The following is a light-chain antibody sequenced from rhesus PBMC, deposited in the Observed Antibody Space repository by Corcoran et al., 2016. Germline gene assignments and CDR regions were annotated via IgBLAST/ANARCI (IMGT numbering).Light chain of an antibody. Sequence: DIQMTQSPSSLSASVGDRVTITCRASQGISTYLNWYQQKPGKAPKRLIYAASSLESGVPSRFSGSGSGTDFTLTISSLQPEDFATYYCLQYNSDPFTFGPGTKRDIK. CDR3: LQYNSDPFT. CDR1: QGISTY. J-gene: IGKJ3*01. CDR2: AAS. V-gene: IGKV1-43*02.